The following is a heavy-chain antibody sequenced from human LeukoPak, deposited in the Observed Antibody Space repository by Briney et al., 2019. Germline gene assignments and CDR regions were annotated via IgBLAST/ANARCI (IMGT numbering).Heavy chain of an antibody. D-gene: IGHD5-18*01. CDR1: GFTFSSYG. V-gene: IGHV3-33*01. CDR2: IWYDGSNK. Sequence: GRSLRLSCAASGFTFSSYGMHWVRQAPGKGLEWVAVIWYDGSNKYYADSVTGRFTISRDNSKNTLYLQMNSLRAEDTAVYYCAGARRGYSYGHLDYWGQGTLVTVSS. J-gene: IGHJ4*02. CDR3: AGARRGYSYGHLDY.